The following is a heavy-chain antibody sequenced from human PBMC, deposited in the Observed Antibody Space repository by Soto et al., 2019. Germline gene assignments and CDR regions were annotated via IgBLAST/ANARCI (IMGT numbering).Heavy chain of an antibody. CDR1: GFTFSSYA. V-gene: IGHV3-23*01. D-gene: IGHD3-22*01. CDR2: ISGSGGST. Sequence: EVQLLESGGGLVQPGGSLRLSCAASGFTFSSYAMSWVRQAPGKGLEWVSAISGSGGSTYYADSVKGRFTISRDNSKNTLYLQMNSLRAEDTAVYYCAKPLGITMIVVVITGAFDIWGQGTMVTVSS. J-gene: IGHJ3*02. CDR3: AKPLGITMIVVVITGAFDI.